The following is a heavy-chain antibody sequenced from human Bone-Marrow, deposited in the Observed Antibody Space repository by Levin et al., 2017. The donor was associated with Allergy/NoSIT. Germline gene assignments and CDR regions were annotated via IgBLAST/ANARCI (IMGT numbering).Heavy chain of an antibody. Sequence: SGPTLVKPTQTLTLTCTFSGFSLSTSGMSVSWIRQPPGKALEWLALIHWDDDRSYSTSLKTRLTISKDTSKNQVVLTLTNVDPADTATYYCARATLGGDASPRGLGVWGQGTTVTVSS. V-gene: IGHV2-70*12. CDR2: IHWDDDR. D-gene: IGHD3-16*01. CDR3: ARATLGGDASPRGLGV. J-gene: IGHJ6*02. CDR1: GFSLSTSGMS.